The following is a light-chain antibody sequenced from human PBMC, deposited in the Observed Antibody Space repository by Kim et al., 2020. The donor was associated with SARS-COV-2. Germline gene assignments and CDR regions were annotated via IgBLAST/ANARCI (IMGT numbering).Light chain of an antibody. CDR3: AAWDDSLRHVV. J-gene: IGLJ2*01. V-gene: IGLV1-47*01. Sequence: ELTQPPSASGTPGQRVTISCSGSSSNIGSNYVYWYQQLPGTAPKLLIYRNNQRPSGVPDRFSGSKSGTSASLAISGLRSEDEADYYCAAWDDSLRHVVFGGGTKLTVL. CDR2: RNN. CDR1: SSNIGSNY.